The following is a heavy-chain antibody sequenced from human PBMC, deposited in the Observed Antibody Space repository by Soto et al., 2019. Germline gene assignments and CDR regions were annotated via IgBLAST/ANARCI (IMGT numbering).Heavy chain of an antibody. Sequence: SVKVSCKASGGTFSSYATSWVRQAPGQGLEWMGGIIPIFGTANYAQKFQGRVTITADKSTSTAYMELSSLRSEDTAVYYCAGDSGSYSPFDYWGQGTLVTVSS. J-gene: IGHJ4*02. CDR1: GGTFSSYA. V-gene: IGHV1-69*06. D-gene: IGHD1-26*01. CDR2: IIPIFGTA. CDR3: AGDSGSYSPFDY.